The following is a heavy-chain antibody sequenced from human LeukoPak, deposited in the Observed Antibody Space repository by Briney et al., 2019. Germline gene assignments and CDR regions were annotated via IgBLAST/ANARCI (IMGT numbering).Heavy chain of an antibody. Sequence: GGSLRLSCAASGFTFSSYGMHWVRQAPGKGLEWVAVISYDGSNKYYADSVKGRFTISRDNSKNTLYLQMNSLRAEDTAVYYCAKDGSYYDSSGYSDYFDYWGQGTLVTVSS. CDR3: AKDGSYYDSSGYSDYFDY. V-gene: IGHV3-30*18. D-gene: IGHD3-22*01. CDR2: ISYDGSNK. CDR1: GFTFSSYG. J-gene: IGHJ4*02.